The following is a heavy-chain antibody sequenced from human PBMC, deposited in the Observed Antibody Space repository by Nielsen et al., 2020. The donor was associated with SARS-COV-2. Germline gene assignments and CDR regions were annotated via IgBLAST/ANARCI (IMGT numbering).Heavy chain of an antibody. J-gene: IGHJ4*02. CDR3: ARGPPARTHYYDSSSAVDY. D-gene: IGHD3-22*01. CDR2: ISSSSSYT. Sequence: WIRQPPGKGLEWVSYISSSSSYTNYADSVKGRFTISRDNAKNSLYLQMNSLRDEDTAVYYCARGPPARTHYYDSSSAVDYWGQGTLVTVSS. V-gene: IGHV3-11*06.